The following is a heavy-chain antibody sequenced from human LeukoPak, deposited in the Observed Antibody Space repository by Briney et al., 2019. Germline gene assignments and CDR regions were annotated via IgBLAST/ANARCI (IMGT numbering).Heavy chain of an antibody. Sequence: PGGSLRLSCVASGITVSSNDMSWVRQAPGKGLEWVSLIYSGGRTDYADSVKGRFTISRDNSKNTVYLQMNSLRAEDTAVYYCAGILRGAFDIWGQGTMVTVSS. CDR1: GITVSSND. V-gene: IGHV3-53*01. J-gene: IGHJ3*02. CDR2: IYSGGRT. CDR3: AGILRGAFDI.